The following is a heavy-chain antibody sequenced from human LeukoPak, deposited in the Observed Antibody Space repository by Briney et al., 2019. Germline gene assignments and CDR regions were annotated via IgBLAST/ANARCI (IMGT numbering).Heavy chain of an antibody. CDR2: IGDKGTKT. D-gene: IGHD5-12*01. Sequence: GSLRLSCAASGFTFSTYAMSWVRQAPGKGLEWVAGIGDKGTKTYYADSVRGRFTISRDNSRNTLYLQMDSLRAEDTAVYYCAKEEAGIGSPLLDHWGQGVLVTVSS. CDR3: AKEEAGIGSPLLDH. V-gene: IGHV3-23*01. CDR1: GFTFSTYA. J-gene: IGHJ4*02.